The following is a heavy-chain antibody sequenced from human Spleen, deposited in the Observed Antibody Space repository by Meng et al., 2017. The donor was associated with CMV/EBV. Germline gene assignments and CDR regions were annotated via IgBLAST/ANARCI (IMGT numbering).Heavy chain of an antibody. CDR1: GFTFKSYA. Sequence: GGSLRLSCVASGFTFKSYAMHWVRQAPGKGLEWVAAISHDGTRKYSTDSVKGRFTFSRDNFKNTLYLHLNSLRLDDTAVYYCARDFRWGRIGAGLDHWGQGALVTVSS. CDR3: ARDFRWGRIGAGLDH. CDR2: ISHDGTRK. V-gene: IGHV3-30-3*01. D-gene: IGHD6-13*01. J-gene: IGHJ4*02.